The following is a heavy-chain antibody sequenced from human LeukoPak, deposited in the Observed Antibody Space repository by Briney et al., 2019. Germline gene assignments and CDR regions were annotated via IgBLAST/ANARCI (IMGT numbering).Heavy chain of an antibody. J-gene: IGHJ4*02. Sequence: ASVKVSCKASGYTFTGYYMHWVQQAPGQGLEWMGWINPNSGGTNYAQKFQGRVTMTRDTSISTAYMELSGLRSDDTAVYYGERAGGGSSGWPFDYWGQGTLVTVSS. V-gene: IGHV1-2*02. CDR3: ERAGGGSSGWPFDY. CDR2: INPNSGGT. D-gene: IGHD6-19*01. CDR1: GYTFTGYY.